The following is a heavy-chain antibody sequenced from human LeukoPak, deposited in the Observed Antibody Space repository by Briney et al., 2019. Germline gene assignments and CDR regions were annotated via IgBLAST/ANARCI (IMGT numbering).Heavy chain of an antibody. D-gene: IGHD5-18*01. CDR2: ISSSSSYT. CDR1: GFTFSIYS. CDR3: ARDKDSYGYTLFDY. Sequence: GGSLRLSCAASGFTFSIYSMNWVRQAPGKGLEWVSSISSSSSYTYYADSVEGRFTISRDNAKNSLYLQVNSLRAEDTAVYYCARDKDSYGYTLFDYWGQGTLVTVSS. V-gene: IGHV3-21*01. J-gene: IGHJ4*02.